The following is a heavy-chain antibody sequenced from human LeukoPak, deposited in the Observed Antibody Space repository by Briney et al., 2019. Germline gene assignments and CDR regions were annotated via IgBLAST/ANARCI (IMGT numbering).Heavy chain of an antibody. V-gene: IGHV3-30*02. CDR1: GFTFSSYG. J-gene: IGHJ5*02. D-gene: IGHD2-2*01. Sequence: GGSLRLSCAASGFTFSSYGMHWVRQAPGKGLEWVAFIRYDGSNKYYADSVKGRFTISRDNSKNTLYLQMNSLRAEDTAVYYCATDSVQLLFNWFDPWGQGTLVTVSS. CDR3: ATDSVQLLFNWFDP. CDR2: IRYDGSNK.